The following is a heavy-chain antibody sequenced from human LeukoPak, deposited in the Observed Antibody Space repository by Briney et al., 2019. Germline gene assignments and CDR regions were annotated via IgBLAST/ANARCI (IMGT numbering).Heavy chain of an antibody. D-gene: IGHD3-10*01. Sequence: SETLSLTCAVYGGSFSGYYWSWIRQPPGKGLEWIGEINHSGSTNYNPSLKSRVTISVDTSKNQFSLKLSSVTAADTAVYYCARPIRQGYYYGSGSPFDPWGQGTLITVSS. J-gene: IGHJ5*02. CDR1: GGSFSGYY. CDR2: INHSGST. V-gene: IGHV4-34*01. CDR3: ARPIRQGYYYGSGSPFDP.